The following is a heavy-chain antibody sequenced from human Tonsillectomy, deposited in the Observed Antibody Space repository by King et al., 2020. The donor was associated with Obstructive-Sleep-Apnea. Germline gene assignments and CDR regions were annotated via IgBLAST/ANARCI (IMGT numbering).Heavy chain of an antibody. CDR3: ARDQPYHSESSGPIDY. CDR1: GFTFSSYT. V-gene: IGHV3-48*04. CDR2: IRSSGSIM. Sequence: VQLVESGGGLVQPGGSLRLSCAASGFTFSSYTMNWVRQAPGKGLEWISFIRSSGSIMFSADSVKGRFTISRDNSKNSLYLQMNRLRAEDTAVYYCARDQPYHSESSGPIDYWGQGTLVTVSS. D-gene: IGHD3-22*01. J-gene: IGHJ4*02.